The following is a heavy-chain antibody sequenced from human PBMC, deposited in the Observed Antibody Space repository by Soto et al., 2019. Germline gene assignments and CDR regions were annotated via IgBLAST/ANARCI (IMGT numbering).Heavy chain of an antibody. V-gene: IGHV4-4*07. D-gene: IGHD2-2*01. J-gene: IGHJ4*02. CDR1: GGSLSSYY. CDR2: ISTSGST. Sequence: SETLSLTCTVSGGSLSSYYWSWIRQPAGKGLEWIGHISTSGSTNYNPSLKSRVTMSVDTSKNQFSLRLSSVTAADTAVYYCARGNCRSSSCYGFDYWGQGTLVTVSS. CDR3: ARGNCRSSSCYGFDY.